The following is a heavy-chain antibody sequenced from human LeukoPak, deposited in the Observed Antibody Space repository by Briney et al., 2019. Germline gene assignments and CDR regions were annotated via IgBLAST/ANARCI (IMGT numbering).Heavy chain of an antibody. D-gene: IGHD2-8*01. Sequence: SETLSLTCAVYGGSLSGFYWSWIRQSPGKGLEWIGEINQSGSTNYNPSLKSRVTISVDTSKNQFSLKLSSVTAADTAVYYCATVSTYYYYYYMDVWGKGTTVTISS. CDR2: INQSGST. CDR1: GGSLSGFY. V-gene: IGHV4-34*01. CDR3: ATVSTYYYYYYMDV. J-gene: IGHJ6*03.